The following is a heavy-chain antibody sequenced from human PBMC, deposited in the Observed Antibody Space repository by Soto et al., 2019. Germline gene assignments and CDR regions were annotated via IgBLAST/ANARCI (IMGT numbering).Heavy chain of an antibody. D-gene: IGHD6-13*01. CDR3: AVPGAGDFDY. V-gene: IGHV4-4*02. Sequence: SETLSLTCAVSGASIITNNWWSWVRQPPGKGLEWIGEVYHSGSTNCNPSLKSRVTISIDKSKNQFSLRLTSMTAADAAVYYCAVPGAGDFDYWSQGTLVTVSS. J-gene: IGHJ4*02. CDR2: VYHSGST. CDR1: GASIITNNW.